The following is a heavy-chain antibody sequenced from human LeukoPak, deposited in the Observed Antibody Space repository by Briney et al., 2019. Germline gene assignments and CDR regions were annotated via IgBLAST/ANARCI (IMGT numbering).Heavy chain of an antibody. CDR3: ASVLLWFGESEYYYYYYMDV. CDR1: GGTFSSYA. CDR2: IIPIFGTA. Sequence: SVKVSCKASGGTFSSYAISWVRQAPGQGLEWMGGIIPIFGTANYAQKFQGRVTITADKSTSTAYMELSSLRSEDTAVYYCASVLLWFGESEYYYYYYMDVWGKGTTVTVSS. D-gene: IGHD3-10*01. V-gene: IGHV1-69*06. J-gene: IGHJ6*03.